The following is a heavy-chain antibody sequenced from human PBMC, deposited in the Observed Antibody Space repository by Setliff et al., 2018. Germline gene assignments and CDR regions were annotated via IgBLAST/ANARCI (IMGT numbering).Heavy chain of an antibody. Sequence: SVKVSCKASGDIFSRYVITWVRQAPGQGLEWMGGIIPFFGIANYAQKFQGRVTITADKSTSTAYMELSSLRSEDTAVYYCARARGVPNCTNGVCSFAGLAFDYWGQGTLVTVSS. V-gene: IGHV1-69*10. J-gene: IGHJ4*02. D-gene: IGHD2-8*01. CDR3: ARARGVPNCTNGVCSFAGLAFDY. CDR1: GDIFSRYV. CDR2: IIPFFGIA.